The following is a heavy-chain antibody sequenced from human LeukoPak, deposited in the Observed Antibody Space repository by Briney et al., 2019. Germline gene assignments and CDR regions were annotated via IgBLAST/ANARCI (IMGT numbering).Heavy chain of an antibody. D-gene: IGHD2-15*01. J-gene: IGHJ4*02. CDR3: ARDQAFVYCSGGTCYDDY. CDR1: GYTFTGYC. Sequence: ASVKVSCKASGYTFTGYCMHWVRQAPGQGLEWMGWINPNSGDTHYAQKFQGRVTMTRDTSINTAYMELSRLRSDDTAVYYCARDQAFVYCSGGTCYDDYWGQGSLVTVSS. CDR2: INPNSGDT. V-gene: IGHV1-2*02.